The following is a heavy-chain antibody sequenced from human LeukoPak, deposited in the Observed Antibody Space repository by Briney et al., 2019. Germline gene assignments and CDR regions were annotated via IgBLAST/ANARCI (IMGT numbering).Heavy chain of an antibody. Sequence: PSDTLSLTCAVSGDSISNSNWWGWVRQPPGKGLEWIGYIYYTGNTYYSPSLESRLTMSVDTSKNEFSLRLSSVTAVDTAVYYCASTKSDCRGGRCYLGYGMNVWGKGTRVTVSS. D-gene: IGHD2-15*01. V-gene: IGHV4-28*01. CDR2: IYYTGNT. CDR1: GDSISNSNW. J-gene: IGHJ6*04. CDR3: ASTKSDCRGGRCYLGYGMNV.